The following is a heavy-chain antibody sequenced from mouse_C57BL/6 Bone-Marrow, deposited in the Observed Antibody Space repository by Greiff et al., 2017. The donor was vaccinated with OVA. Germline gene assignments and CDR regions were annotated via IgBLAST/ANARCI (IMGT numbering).Heavy chain of an antibody. CDR2: IDPSASYT. CDR1: GYTFTSYW. D-gene: IGHD1-1*01. J-gene: IGHJ2*01. CDR3: AREGYYGSSDY. Sequence: QVQLQQPGAELVRPGTSVKLSCKASGYTFTSYWMHWVKQRPGQGLEWIGVIDPSASYTNYNQKFKGKATLTVETSSSTAYMQLSSLTSEDSAVYYCAREGYYGSSDYWGQGTTLTVSS. V-gene: IGHV1-59*01.